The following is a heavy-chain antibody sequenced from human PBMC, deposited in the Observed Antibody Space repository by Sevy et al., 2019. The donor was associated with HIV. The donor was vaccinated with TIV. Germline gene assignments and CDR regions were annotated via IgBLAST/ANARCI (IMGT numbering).Heavy chain of an antibody. CDR1: GFTFSSYA. V-gene: IGHV3-23*01. CDR2: IIGSGGRT. D-gene: IGHD4-17*01. CDR3: AKDGHDYGDFYFNY. Sequence: GGSLRLSCAASGFTFSSYAMSWVRQAPGKGLEWVSCIIGSGGRTYYAESVKGRFTISRDNAKNTLYLQMNNLRAEDTAVHYCAKDGHDYGDFYFNYWGQGTLVTVSS. J-gene: IGHJ4*02.